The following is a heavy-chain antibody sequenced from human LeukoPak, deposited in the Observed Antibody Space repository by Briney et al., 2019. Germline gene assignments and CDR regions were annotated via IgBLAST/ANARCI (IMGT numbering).Heavy chain of an antibody. D-gene: IGHD3-22*01. J-gene: IGHJ4*02. CDR2: ITTYNGNT. CDR1: GYTFTNYG. CDR3: ARDHYYDSSGYYNYFDY. Sequence: ASVKVSCKASGYTFTNYGITWVRQAPGQGLEWMGWITTYNGNTNYALNLQGRVTMTTDTSTSTAYMELRSLRSDDTAVYYCARDHYYDSSGYYNYFDYWGQGTLLTVSS. V-gene: IGHV1-18*01.